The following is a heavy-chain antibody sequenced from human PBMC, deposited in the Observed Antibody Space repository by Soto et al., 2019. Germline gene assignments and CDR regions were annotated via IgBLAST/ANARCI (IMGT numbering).Heavy chain of an antibody. CDR3: ARENWNGDAFDI. CDR2: IYYSGST. D-gene: IGHD1-1*01. V-gene: IGHV4-31*03. Sequence: SETLCLTCTVAGGSISSGGYYGSWIRKHPGAGLEWIGYIYYSGSTYYNPSLKSRVTISVDTSKNQCSLKLSSVTAADTAVYYCARENWNGDAFDIWGQGTMVTVSS. CDR1: GGSISSGGYY. J-gene: IGHJ3*02.